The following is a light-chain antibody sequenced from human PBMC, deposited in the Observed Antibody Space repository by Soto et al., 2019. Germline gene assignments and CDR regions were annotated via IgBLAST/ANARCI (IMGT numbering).Light chain of an antibody. V-gene: IGLV2-23*02. CDR1: SSDVGRYNL. CDR2: EVS. J-gene: IGLJ2*01. Sequence: QSALTQPASVSGSPGQSITISCTGTSSDVGRYNLVSWYQQHPGKAPKLMIYEVSKRPSGVSNRFSGSKSGNTASLTISGLQAEDEADYYCCSYAGSSILVFGGGTKLTVL. CDR3: CSYAGSSILV.